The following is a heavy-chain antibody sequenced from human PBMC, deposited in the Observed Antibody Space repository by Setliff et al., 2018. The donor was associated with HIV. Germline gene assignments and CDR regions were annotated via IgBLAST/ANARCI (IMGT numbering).Heavy chain of an antibody. J-gene: IGHJ4*02. D-gene: IGHD4-17*01. CDR3: ARQLTTLDYFDY. CDR1: GYFISSGYY. Sequence: KTSETLSLTCAVSGYFISSGYYWGWIRQPPGKGLEWIGSLSHVGGTYYNPSLKSRVTISIDTSMNQFSLRLTSVTAADTAVYYCARQLTTLDYFDYWGQGTLVTGSS. V-gene: IGHV4-38-2*01. CDR2: LSHVGGT.